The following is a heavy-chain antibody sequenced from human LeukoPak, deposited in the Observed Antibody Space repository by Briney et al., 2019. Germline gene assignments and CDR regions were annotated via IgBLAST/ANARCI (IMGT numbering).Heavy chain of an antibody. CDR1: GGSINSSSYY. V-gene: IGHV4-39*07. Sequence: PSETLSLTCTVSGGSINSSSYYWGWIRQPPGKELEWIGSIFYSGSTYYNPSLKSRLTISVDTSNNQFSLKLSSVTAADTAVYYCARLVGGYYFDYWGQGTLVTVSS. CDR2: IFYSGST. CDR3: ARLVGGYYFDY. J-gene: IGHJ4*02. D-gene: IGHD2-15*01.